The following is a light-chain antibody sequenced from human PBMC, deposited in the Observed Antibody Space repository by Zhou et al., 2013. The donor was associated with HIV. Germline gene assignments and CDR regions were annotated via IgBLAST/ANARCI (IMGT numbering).Light chain of an antibody. J-gene: IGKJ1*01. CDR2: DAS. CDR1: QSVTIY. Sequence: DIQMTQSPSSLSASVGDRVTITCRASQSVTIYLNWYQQRPGQAPKLLIYDASVLHSGVPSRFSGSGSGTDFTLTISNLQPEDFATYYCLQDHNYPRTFGQGTKVE. CDR3: LQDHNYPRT. V-gene: IGKV1-39*01.